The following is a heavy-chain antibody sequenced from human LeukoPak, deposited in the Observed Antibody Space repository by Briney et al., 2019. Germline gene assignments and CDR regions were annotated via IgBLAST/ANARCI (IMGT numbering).Heavy chain of an antibody. CDR2: IYYSGST. CDR3: VTYGSRTWYIFDY. Sequence: SETLSLTCNVSGFSISSSSYYWGWIRQPPGKGLEWIGSIYYSGSTYYNPSLKSRVTISLDTSTDHFSLKLTSVTAADTAIYYCVTYGSRTWYIFDYWGQGTLVTVSS. D-gene: IGHD3-10*01. CDR1: GFSISSSSYY. J-gene: IGHJ4*02. V-gene: IGHV4-39*07.